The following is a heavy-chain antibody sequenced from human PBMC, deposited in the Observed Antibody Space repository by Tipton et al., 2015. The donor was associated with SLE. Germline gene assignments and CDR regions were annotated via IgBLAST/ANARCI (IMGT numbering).Heavy chain of an antibody. V-gene: IGHV4-39*07. D-gene: IGHD2-21*01. J-gene: IGHJ4*02. CDR3: ARGIAQDY. CDR1: GGSIITDSYF. Sequence: TLSLTCSVSGGSIITDSYFWGWVRLPPGKGLEWIAAVSYSGPSTYNPSLRSRVSISLDTSENQFSLELTSVTAADTAVYYCARGIAQDYWGQGTLVTVSS. CDR2: VSYSGPS.